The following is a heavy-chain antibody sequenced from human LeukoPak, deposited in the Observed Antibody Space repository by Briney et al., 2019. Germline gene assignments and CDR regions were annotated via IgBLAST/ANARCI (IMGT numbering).Heavy chain of an antibody. J-gene: IGHJ6*03. CDR1: IDPNSSSSYY. Sequence: SDTQSLMCTFSIDPNSSSSYYWGWIRQPPGKGLERNGSIYYSGSTYYNPSLKSRVTISVDTSKNQFSLKLSSVTAADTAVYYCARAKTRSELLKYYYYYYLDVWGKGTTVTVSS. V-gene: IGHV4-39*07. CDR2: IYYSGST. D-gene: IGHD1-7*01. CDR3: ARAKTRSELLKYYYYYYLDV.